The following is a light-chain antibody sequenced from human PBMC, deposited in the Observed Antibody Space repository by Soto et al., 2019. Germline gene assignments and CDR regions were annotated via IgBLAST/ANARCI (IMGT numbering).Light chain of an antibody. CDR3: QQYDSSPYT. CDR1: QAIRSTH. J-gene: IGKJ2*01. V-gene: IGKV3-20*01. Sequence: ETVLTQSPGTLSLSPGERATLSCRASQAIRSTHLAWYQQKPGQAPRLLMYLSSTRAPGIPDRFSGSGSGTDFTLSISRLEPEDFAVYYCQQYDSSPYTFGRGTKLEIK. CDR2: LSS.